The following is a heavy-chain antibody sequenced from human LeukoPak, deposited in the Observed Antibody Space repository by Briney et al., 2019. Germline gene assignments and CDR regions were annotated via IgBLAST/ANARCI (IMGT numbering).Heavy chain of an antibody. D-gene: IGHD6-13*01. J-gene: IGHJ4*02. CDR1: GFTFSNYG. V-gene: IGHV3-33*01. Sequence: PGGSLRLSCAASGFTFSNYGMHWVRQAPGKGLEWVAVIWYDGSNKYYADSVGRFTISRDNSKNTLYLQMNSLRAEDTAVYYCARDRGSSRWYRALDYWGQGTLVTVSS. CDR3: ARDRGSSRWYRALDY. CDR2: IWYDGSNK.